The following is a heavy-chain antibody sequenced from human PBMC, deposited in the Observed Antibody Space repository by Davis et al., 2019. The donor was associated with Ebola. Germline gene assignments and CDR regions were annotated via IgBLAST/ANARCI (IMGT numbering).Heavy chain of an antibody. CDR1: GVSITNYY. CDR2: IYYSGDS. Sequence: PGGSLRLSCAVSGVSITNYYWNWIRQSPGKGLEWIGNIYYSGDSLYNPSLKNRFTMSIDTSKNQFSLKLSSVTAADTAVYYCARHEYHLPLDYWGQGTLVTVSS. V-gene: IGHV4-59*08. J-gene: IGHJ4*02. CDR3: ARHEYHLPLDY. D-gene: IGHD2-2*01.